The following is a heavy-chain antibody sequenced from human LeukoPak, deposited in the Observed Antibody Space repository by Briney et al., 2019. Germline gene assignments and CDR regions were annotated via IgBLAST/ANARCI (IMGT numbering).Heavy chain of an antibody. CDR3: AKGALGYCSSTSCPSGLDFDY. CDR2: IKSDGSST. Sequence: GGSLRFSCAASGFTFSSDWMHWVRQAPGKGLVWVSRIKSDGSSTDYADSVKGRFTISRDNAKSTLYLQMNSLRAEDTAVYYCAKGALGYCSSTSCPSGLDFDYWGQGTLVTVSS. J-gene: IGHJ4*02. V-gene: IGHV3-74*01. D-gene: IGHD2-2*01. CDR1: GFTFSSDW.